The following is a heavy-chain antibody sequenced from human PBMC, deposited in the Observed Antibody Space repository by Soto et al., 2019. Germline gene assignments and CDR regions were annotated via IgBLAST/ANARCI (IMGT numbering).Heavy chain of an antibody. CDR1: GGSISSYY. CDR3: ARSGSSTSPDWFDP. D-gene: IGHD2-2*01. Sequence: SETLSLTCTVSGGSISSYYWSWIRQPPGKGLEWIGYIYYSGSTNYNPSLKSRVTISVDTSKNQFSLKLSSVTAADTAVYYCARSGSSTSPDWFDPWGQGTLVTVSS. CDR2: IYYSGST. J-gene: IGHJ5*02. V-gene: IGHV4-59*08.